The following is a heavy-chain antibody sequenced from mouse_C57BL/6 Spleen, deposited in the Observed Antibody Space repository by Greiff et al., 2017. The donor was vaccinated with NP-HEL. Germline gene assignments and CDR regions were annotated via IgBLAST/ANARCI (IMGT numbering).Heavy chain of an antibody. CDR1: GYTFTDYN. Sequence: LVKPGASVKIPCKASGYTFTDYNMDWVKQSHGKSLEWIGDINPNNGGTIYNQKFKGKATLTVDKSSSTAYMELRSLTSEDTAVYYCARKEDDYDVYFDVWGTGTTVTVSS. D-gene: IGHD2-4*01. V-gene: IGHV1-18*01. CDR2: INPNNGGT. CDR3: ARKEDDYDVYFDV. J-gene: IGHJ1*03.